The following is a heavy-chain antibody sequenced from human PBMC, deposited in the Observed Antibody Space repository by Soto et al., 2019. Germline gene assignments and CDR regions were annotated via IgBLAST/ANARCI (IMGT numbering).Heavy chain of an antibody. V-gene: IGHV3-23*01. J-gene: IGHJ4*02. Sequence: EVQLLESGGGLVQPGGSLSLSCAASGFTFNNYAMTWVRQAPGKGLEWVSAISGGGDTTSYADSVKGRFTVSRDGSKNTLGLQMGTLGAGDTALYYCAKGRGGSGSLTPRVDFWGQGTLVTVSS. D-gene: IGHD3-10*01. CDR2: ISGGGDTT. CDR1: GFTFNNYA. CDR3: AKGRGGSGSLTPRVDF.